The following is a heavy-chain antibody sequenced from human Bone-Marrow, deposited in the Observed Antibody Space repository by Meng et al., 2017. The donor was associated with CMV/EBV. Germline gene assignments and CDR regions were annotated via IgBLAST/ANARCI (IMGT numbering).Heavy chain of an antibody. CDR2: INPSGGST. V-gene: IGHV1-46*01. Sequence: ASVKVSCKASGYTFTSYYMHWVRQAPGQGLEWMGIINPSGGSTSYAQKFQGRVTMTRDTSTSTVYMELSSLRSEDTAVYYCARVNRGVYGGNSAPDYWGQGTLVTVSS. D-gene: IGHD4-23*01. CDR3: ARVNRGVYGGNSAPDY. CDR1: GYTFTSYY. J-gene: IGHJ4*02.